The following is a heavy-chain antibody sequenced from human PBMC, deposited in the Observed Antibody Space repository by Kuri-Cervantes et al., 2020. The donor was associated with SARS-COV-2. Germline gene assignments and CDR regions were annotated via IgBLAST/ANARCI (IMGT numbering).Heavy chain of an antibody. CDR2: IYCSGST. J-gene: IGHJ4*02. CDR3: ARVLRTASFDF. CDR1: GGSISSRNFY. V-gene: IGHV4-39*01. Sequence: GSLSLTCSVSGGSISSRNFYWGWIRQPPGKGLEWIGNIYCSGSTYYSPSLKSRVTISMDTSKDQFSLKLSSVTAADTAVYYCARVLRTASFDFWGQGTLVTVSS. D-gene: IGHD3-16*01.